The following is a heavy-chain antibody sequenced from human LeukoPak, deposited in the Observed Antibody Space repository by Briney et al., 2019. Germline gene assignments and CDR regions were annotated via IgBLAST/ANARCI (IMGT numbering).Heavy chain of an antibody. D-gene: IGHD3-3*01. CDR3: AKWSEWPINYFDY. CDR1: GFTFSSYG. J-gene: IGHJ4*02. V-gene: IGHV3-30*18. Sequence: GGSLRLSCAASGFTFSSYGMHWVRQAPGKGLEWVAVISYDGSNKYYADSVKSRFTISRDNSKNTLYLQMNSLRAEDTAVYYCAKWSEWPINYFDYWGQGTLVTVSS. CDR2: ISYDGSNK.